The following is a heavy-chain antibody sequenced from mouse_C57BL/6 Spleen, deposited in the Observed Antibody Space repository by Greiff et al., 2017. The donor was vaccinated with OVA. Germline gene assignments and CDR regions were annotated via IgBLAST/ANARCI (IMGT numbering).Heavy chain of an antibody. V-gene: IGHV1-54*01. D-gene: IGHD1-1*01. CDR2: INPGSGGT. Sequence: VQLQQSGAELVRPGPSVKVSCKASGYAFTNYLIEWVKQRPGQGLEWIGVINPGSGGTNYNEKFKGKATLTADKSSSTAYMQLSSLTSEDSAVYFCAFITTVGYAMDYWGQGTSVTVSS. CDR1: GYAFTNYL. CDR3: AFITTVGYAMDY. J-gene: IGHJ4*01.